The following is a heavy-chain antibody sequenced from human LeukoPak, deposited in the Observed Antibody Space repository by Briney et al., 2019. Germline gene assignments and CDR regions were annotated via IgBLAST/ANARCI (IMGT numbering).Heavy chain of an antibody. V-gene: IGHV3-48*02. CDR3: TRRGYTSAWDF. J-gene: IGHJ4*02. CDR1: GFTFSSFA. CDR2: VSAGSTTTM. D-gene: IGHD3-16*02. Sequence: GGSLRLSCAASGFTFSSFAMNWVRQAPGKGLDWLSYVSAGSTTTMYYADSVKGRFTISRDNAKNSLYLQMHSLRDEDTAVYHCTRRGYTSAWDFWGQGTLVPVSS.